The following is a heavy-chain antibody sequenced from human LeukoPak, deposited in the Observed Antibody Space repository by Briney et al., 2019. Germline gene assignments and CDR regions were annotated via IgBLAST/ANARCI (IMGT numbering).Heavy chain of an antibody. CDR2: IYYSGST. CDR3: ARLNYYYYYGMDV. V-gene: IGHV4-59*08. J-gene: IGHJ6*02. Sequence: PSETLSLTCTVSGGSISSYYWSWIRQPPGEGLEWIGYIYYSGSTNYNPSLKSRVTISVDTSKNQFSLKLSSVTAADTAVYYCARLNYYYYYGMDVWGQGTTVTVSS. CDR1: GGSISSYY.